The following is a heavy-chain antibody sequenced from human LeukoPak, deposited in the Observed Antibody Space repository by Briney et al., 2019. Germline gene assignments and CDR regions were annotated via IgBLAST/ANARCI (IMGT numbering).Heavy chain of an antibody. D-gene: IGHD6-13*01. V-gene: IGHV5-51*01. CDR2: IYPGDSDT. CDR1: GCRFTSYW. J-gene: IGHJ4*02. Sequence: HGESLKISCKGSGCRFTSYWIGWVRQMPGKGLEWMGIIYPGDSDTKYSPSFQGQVIISADKSISTAYMQWSSMQASDTAMYYCARQKYIAVADSCLDYWGQGTLVTVSS. CDR3: ARQKYIAVADSCLDY.